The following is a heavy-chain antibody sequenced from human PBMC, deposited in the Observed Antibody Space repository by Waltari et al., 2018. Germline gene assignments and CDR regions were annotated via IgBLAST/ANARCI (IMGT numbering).Heavy chain of an antibody. CDR3: ATRYCSGGSCYSAWFDP. Sequence: EVQLVQSGAEVKKPGATVKISCKVSGYTFTDYYMHWVQQAPGKGLEWMGLVDPEDGETRYAEKFQGRVTITADTSTDTAYMELSSLRSEDTAVYYCATRYCSGGSCYSAWFDPWGQGTLVTVSS. V-gene: IGHV1-69-2*01. CDR1: GYTFTDYY. CDR2: VDPEDGET. J-gene: IGHJ5*02. D-gene: IGHD2-15*01.